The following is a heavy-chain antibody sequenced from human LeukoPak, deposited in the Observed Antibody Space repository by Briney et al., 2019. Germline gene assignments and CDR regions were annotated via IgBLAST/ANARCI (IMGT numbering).Heavy chain of an antibody. CDR2: IYYSGIT. Sequence: SETLSLTCTVSGGSINSGDYYWSWIRQPPGKDLEWIGYIYYSGITYYNPSLKSRVTISVDTSKNQFSLKLTSVTAADTAVYYCARAPPWINDYWGQGTLVTVSS. J-gene: IGHJ4*02. CDR1: GGSINSGDYY. D-gene: IGHD2-2*03. V-gene: IGHV4-30-4*08. CDR3: ARAPPWINDY.